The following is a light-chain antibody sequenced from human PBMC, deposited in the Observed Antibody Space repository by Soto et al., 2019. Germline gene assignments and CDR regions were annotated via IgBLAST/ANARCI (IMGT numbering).Light chain of an antibody. Sequence: QSALTQPRSVSGSPGQSVTISCTGTSSDVGGYNYVSWYQHHPGKAPKLMIYDVSKRPSGVPDRFSGSKSGNTASLTISGLKAEDEADYYCCSYAGSYVFGTGTKVTVL. CDR3: CSYAGSYV. CDR2: DVS. CDR1: SSDVGGYNY. V-gene: IGLV2-11*01. J-gene: IGLJ1*01.